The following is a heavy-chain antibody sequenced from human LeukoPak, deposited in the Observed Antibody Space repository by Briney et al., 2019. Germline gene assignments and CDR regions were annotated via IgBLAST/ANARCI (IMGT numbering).Heavy chain of an antibody. CDR2: ISHSGGIT. V-gene: IGHV3-23*01. CDR3: AKELTLLDYGRGYYYYGLDV. J-gene: IGHJ6*02. Sequence: GGSLRLSCAASGFSFSTQRMHWVRQAPGKGLEWVSMISHSGGITYYADSVKGRFTISRDNSRNTLYLQMNSPSADDTAVYHCAKELTLLDYGRGYYYYGLDVWGQGTTLTVSS. CDR1: GFSFSTQR. D-gene: IGHD4-17*01.